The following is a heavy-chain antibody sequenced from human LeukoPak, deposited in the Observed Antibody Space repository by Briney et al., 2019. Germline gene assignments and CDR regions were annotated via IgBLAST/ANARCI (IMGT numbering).Heavy chain of an antibody. V-gene: IGHV3-48*02. D-gene: IGHD2-21*02. CDR3: ASEYCGGDCYSFAFDI. Sequence: PGGSLRLSCAASGFTFSSYSMNWVRQAPGKGLEWVSYISSSSSTIYYADSVKGRFTISRDNAKNSLYLQMNSLRDEGTAVYYCASEYCGGDCYSFAFDIWGQGTMVTVSS. CDR2: ISSSSSTI. J-gene: IGHJ3*02. CDR1: GFTFSSYS.